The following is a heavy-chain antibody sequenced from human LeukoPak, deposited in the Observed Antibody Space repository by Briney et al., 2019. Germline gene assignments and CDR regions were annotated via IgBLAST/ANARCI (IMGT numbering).Heavy chain of an antibody. CDR1: GGSFSGYY. CDR3: ARPYSSGWSYMDV. V-gene: IGHV4-34*01. D-gene: IGHD6-19*01. CDR2: INHSGST. J-gene: IGHJ6*03. Sequence: SETLSLTCAVYGGSFSGYYWSWIRQPPGKGLEWIGEINHSGSTNYNPSLKSRVTISVDTSKNQFSLKLSSVTAADTAVYYCARPYSSGWSYMDVWGKGTTVTISS.